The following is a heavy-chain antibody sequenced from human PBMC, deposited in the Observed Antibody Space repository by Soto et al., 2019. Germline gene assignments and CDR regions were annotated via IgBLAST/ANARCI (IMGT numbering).Heavy chain of an antibody. CDR2: INHSGST. J-gene: IGHJ5*02. Sequence: LPETMSLTCAVYGGSFRGYYWSWIRQPPGKGLEWIGEINHSGSTNYNPSLKSRVTISVDTSKNQFSLKLSSVTAADTAVYYCAREANWFDPWGQGTLVTVSS. CDR3: AREANWFDP. CDR1: GGSFRGYY. V-gene: IGHV4-34*01.